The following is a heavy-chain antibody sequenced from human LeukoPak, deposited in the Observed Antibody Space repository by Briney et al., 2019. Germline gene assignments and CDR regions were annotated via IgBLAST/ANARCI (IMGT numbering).Heavy chain of an antibody. CDR3: ARSIVVVVAATRYFDY. J-gene: IGHJ4*02. CDR1: GFTFSSYW. CDR2: IKQDGSEK. Sequence: GGSLRLSCAASGFTFSSYWMSWVRQAPGKGLEWVANIKQDGSEKYYVDSVKGRFTISRDNAKNLLYLQMNSLRAEDTAVYYCARSIVVVVAATRYFDYWGQGTLVTVSS. D-gene: IGHD2-15*01. V-gene: IGHV3-7*01.